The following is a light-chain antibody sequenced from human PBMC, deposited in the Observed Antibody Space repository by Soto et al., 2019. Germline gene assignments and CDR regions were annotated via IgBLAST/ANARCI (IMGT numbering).Light chain of an antibody. J-gene: IGLJ3*02. CDR1: SGSIASNY. Sequence: FMLTQPHSVSESPGKTVIISCTRSSGSIASNYVQWYQQRPGSSPTTVIYEDNQRPSGVPDRFSGSIDSSSNSASLTISGLEPEDEADYLCQSYDATNQVFGGGTKLTVL. CDR2: EDN. CDR3: QSYDATNQV. V-gene: IGLV6-57*01.